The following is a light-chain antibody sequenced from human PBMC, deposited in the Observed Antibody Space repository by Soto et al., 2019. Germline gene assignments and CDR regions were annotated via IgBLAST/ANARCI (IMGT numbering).Light chain of an antibody. J-gene: IGLJ1*01. CDR3: SSYTSSSVYV. Sequence: QSALTQPASVSGSPGQSITVSCTGTSSDVGDYNYVSWYQQRPGKAPKLMIFDVSHRPSGVSNRFSGSKSGNTASLTISGLQAEDEADYYCSSYTSSSVYVFGTGTKVTVL. V-gene: IGLV2-14*01. CDR2: DVS. CDR1: SSDVGDYNY.